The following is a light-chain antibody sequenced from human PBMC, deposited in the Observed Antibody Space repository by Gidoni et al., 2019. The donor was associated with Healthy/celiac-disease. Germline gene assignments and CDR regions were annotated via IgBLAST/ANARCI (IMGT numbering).Light chain of an antibody. Sequence: DLQMTQSPSTLSASVGDRVTITCRASQSISSWLAWYQQKPGNAPKLLIYKASSLESGVPSRFSGSGSGTEFTLTISSLQPDDFATYYCQQYNSYPLTFGGGTKVKIK. CDR2: KAS. J-gene: IGKJ4*01. CDR3: QQYNSYPLT. V-gene: IGKV1-5*03. CDR1: QSISSW.